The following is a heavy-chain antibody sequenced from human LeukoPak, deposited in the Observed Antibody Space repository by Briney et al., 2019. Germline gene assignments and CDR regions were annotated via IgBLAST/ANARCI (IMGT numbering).Heavy chain of an antibody. J-gene: IGHJ5*02. D-gene: IGHD3-10*01. CDR2: IYTSGST. CDR3: AREVETYYYGSGSINWFDP. Sequence: SETLSLTCTVSGGSISSYYWSWIRQPAGKGLEWIGRIYTSGSTNYNPSLKSRVTMSVDTSKNQFSLKLSSVTAADTAVYYCAREVETYYYGSGSINWFDPWGQGTLVTVSS. V-gene: IGHV4-4*07. CDR1: GGSISSYY.